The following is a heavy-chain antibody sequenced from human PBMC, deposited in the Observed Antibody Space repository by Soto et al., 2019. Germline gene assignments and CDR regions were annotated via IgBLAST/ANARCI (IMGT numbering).Heavy chain of an antibody. Sequence: GGSLRLSCAASGFTFSSNGMHWVRQAPGKGLEWVGVISHDGSNKYYADSVKGRFTISRDNSKNTLYLQMNSLRGEDTAVYYCAKGTYSSSSAIDYWGQGTRVTVSS. CDR2: ISHDGSNK. CDR1: GFTFSSNG. J-gene: IGHJ4*02. V-gene: IGHV3-30*18. D-gene: IGHD6-6*01. CDR3: AKGTYSSSSAIDY.